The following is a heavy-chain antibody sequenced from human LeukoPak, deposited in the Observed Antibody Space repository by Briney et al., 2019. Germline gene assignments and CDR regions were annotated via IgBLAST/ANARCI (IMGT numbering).Heavy chain of an antibody. CDR1: GGPISSYY. CDR2: IYTSGST. V-gene: IGHV4-4*07. D-gene: IGHD2-2*02. J-gene: IGHJ3*02. CDR3: AGDQIYCSSTSCYIGAFDI. Sequence: SETLSLTCTVSGGPISSYYWSWIRQPAGKGLEWIGRIYTSGSTNYNPSLKSRVTMSVDTSKNQFSLKLSSVTAADTAVYYCAGDQIYCSSTSCYIGAFDIWGQGTMVTVSS.